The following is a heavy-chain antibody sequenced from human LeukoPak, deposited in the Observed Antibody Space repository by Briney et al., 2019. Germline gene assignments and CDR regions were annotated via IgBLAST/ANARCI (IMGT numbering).Heavy chain of an antibody. D-gene: IGHD6-6*01. CDR1: GFTFSSYG. V-gene: IGHV3-30*18. CDR2: ISYDGSNK. Sequence: PGRSLRLSCAASGFTFSSYGMHWVRQAPGEGLEWVAVISYDGSNKYYADSVKGRFTISRDNSKNTLYLQMNSLRAEDTAVYYCAKSAGSSSGNWFDPWGQGTLVTVSS. J-gene: IGHJ5*02. CDR3: AKSAGSSSGNWFDP.